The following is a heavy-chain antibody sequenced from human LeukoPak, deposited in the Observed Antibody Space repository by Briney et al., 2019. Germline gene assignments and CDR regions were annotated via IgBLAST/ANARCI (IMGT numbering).Heavy chain of an antibody. J-gene: IGHJ6*03. Sequence: GGSLGLSCAASGFTFSSYEMNWVRQAPGKGLEWVSYISSSGSTIYYAESVKGRFTISRDNAKNSLYLQMNSLRAEDTAVYYCARDPATVTTDPGYMDVWGKGTTVTVSS. V-gene: IGHV3-48*03. CDR2: ISSSGSTI. D-gene: IGHD4-11*01. CDR3: ARDPATVTTDPGYMDV. CDR1: GFTFSSYE.